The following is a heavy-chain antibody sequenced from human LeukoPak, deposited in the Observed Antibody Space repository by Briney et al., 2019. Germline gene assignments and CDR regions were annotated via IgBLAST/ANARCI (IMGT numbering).Heavy chain of an antibody. D-gene: IGHD5-18*01. V-gene: IGHV4-34*01. J-gene: IGHJ4*02. CDR1: GDSISPYY. CDR2: INHSGST. Sequence: PSETLSLTCTVSGDSISPYYWSWIRQPPGKGLEWIGEINHSGSTNYNPSLKSRVTISVDTSKNQFSLKLSSVTAADTAVYYCASQPPTSGNTAMVYYFDYWGQGTLVTVSS. CDR3: ASQPPTSGNTAMVYYFDY.